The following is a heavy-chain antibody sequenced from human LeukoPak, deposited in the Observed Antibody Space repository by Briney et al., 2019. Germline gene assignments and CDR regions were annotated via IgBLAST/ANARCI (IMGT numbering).Heavy chain of an antibody. CDR2: VIPIFSTA. D-gene: IGHD3-16*02. V-gene: IGHV1-69*06. Sequence: ASVKVSCKASGGTFSNYAIGWVRQAPGQGLEWMGGVIPIFSTANYAQKFQGRVTITADKSTNTAYMELSSPRSEDTAVYYCARTGFPGVVDGYFDYWGQGILVTVSS. CDR1: GGTFSNYA. J-gene: IGHJ4*02. CDR3: ARTGFPGVVDGYFDY.